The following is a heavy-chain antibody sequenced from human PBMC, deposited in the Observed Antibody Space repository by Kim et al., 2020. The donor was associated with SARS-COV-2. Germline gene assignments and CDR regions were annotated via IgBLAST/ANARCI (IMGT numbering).Heavy chain of an antibody. V-gene: IGHV5-10-1*01. CDR3: ARHAEMREYYGSGSYSNEADY. J-gene: IGHJ4*02. CDR2: IDPSDSYT. Sequence: GESLKISCKGSGYSFTSYWISWVRQMPGKGLEWMGRIDPSDSYTNYSPSFQGHVTISADKSISTAYLQWSSLKASDTAMYYCARHAEMREYYGSGSYSNEADYWGQGTLVTVSS. CDR1: GYSFTSYW. D-gene: IGHD3-10*01.